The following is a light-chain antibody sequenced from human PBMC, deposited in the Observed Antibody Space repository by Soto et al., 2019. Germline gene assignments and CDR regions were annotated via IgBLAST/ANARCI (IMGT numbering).Light chain of an antibody. V-gene: IGKV1-39*01. CDR1: QSIRSY. CDR3: QQTYSTPWT. Sequence: DIQMTQSPSSLSASVGDRVTITCRASQSIRSYLNLYQQKPGKAPKRLIYAASSLQSGVPSRFSSSGSGRDFTLTISSLQHEDVATYYCQQTYSTPWTFGQVTKVEIK. CDR2: AAS. J-gene: IGKJ1*01.